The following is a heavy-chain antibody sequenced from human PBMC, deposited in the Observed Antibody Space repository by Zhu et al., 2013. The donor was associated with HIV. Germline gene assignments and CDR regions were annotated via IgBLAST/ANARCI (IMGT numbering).Heavy chain of an antibody. CDR1: GGSISSSSYY. Sequence: QVQLQESGPGLVKPSETLSLTCTVSGGSISSSSYYWSWIRQSPGKGLEWIGEVFHTGSTNYNPSLTGRVTISVDTSKNQFSLRLTSVTAADTAVYYCARTYCSRTSCYRVFDSWGQGSLVTVSS. CDR2: VFHTGST. J-gene: IGHJ4*02. V-gene: IGHV4-39*07. CDR3: ARTYCSRTSCYRVFDS. D-gene: IGHD2-2*01.